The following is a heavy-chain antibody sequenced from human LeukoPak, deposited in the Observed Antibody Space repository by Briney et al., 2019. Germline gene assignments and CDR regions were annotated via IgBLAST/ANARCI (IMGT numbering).Heavy chain of an antibody. CDR3: ARDLYYYGSGSYPHDY. Sequence: GGSLRLSCAASGFTFSSYSMNWVRQAPGKGLEWVSSISSGSSYIYYADSVKGRFTISRDNAKNSLYLQMNSLRAEDTAVYYCARDLYYYGSGSYPHDYWGQGTLVTVSS. V-gene: IGHV3-21*01. CDR2: ISSGSSYI. CDR1: GFTFSSYS. J-gene: IGHJ4*02. D-gene: IGHD3-10*01.